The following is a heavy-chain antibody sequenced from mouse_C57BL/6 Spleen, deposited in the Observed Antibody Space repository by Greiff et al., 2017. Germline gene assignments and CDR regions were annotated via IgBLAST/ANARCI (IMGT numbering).Heavy chain of an antibody. J-gene: IGHJ4*01. Sequence: EVNVVESGGGLVQSGRSLRLSCATSGFTFSDFYMEWVRQAPGKGLEWIAASRNKANDYTTEYSASVKGRFIVSRDTSQSILYLQMNALRAEDTAIWYCARETYAMDCWGQGTSVTVSS. V-gene: IGHV7-1*01. CDR2: SRNKANDYTT. CDR1: GFTFSDFY. CDR3: ARETYAMDC.